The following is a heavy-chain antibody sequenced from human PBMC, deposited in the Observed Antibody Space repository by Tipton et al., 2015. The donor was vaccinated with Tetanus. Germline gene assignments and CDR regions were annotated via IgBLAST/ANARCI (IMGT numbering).Heavy chain of an antibody. V-gene: IGHV1-69*01. CDR3: ASGHSPLYNWIFGYFDL. J-gene: IGHJ4*02. D-gene: IGHD1-20*01. Sequence: QSGAEVKKPGSSVKVSCKASGGGVRKVVISLLRPAPGQGVELLGAIIPALSTKTYEQKFRGSITITADGSTSTAYLALSSLTSYDTAVYFCASGHSPLYNWIFGYFDLWGQGTLVTVSS. CDR2: IIPALSTK. CDR1: GGGVRKVV.